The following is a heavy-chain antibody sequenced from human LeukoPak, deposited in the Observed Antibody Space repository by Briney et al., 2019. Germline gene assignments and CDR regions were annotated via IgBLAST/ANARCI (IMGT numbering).Heavy chain of an antibody. CDR2: INPSGGST. V-gene: IGHV1-46*01. J-gene: IGHJ4*02. Sequence: ASVKVSCKTSGYSFILYGISWVRQAPGQGLEWMGIINPSGGSTSYAQKFQGRVTMTRDMSTSTVYMELSSLRSEDTAVYYCASSGYSTYYFDYWGQGTLVTVSS. CDR3: ASSGYSTYYFDY. CDR1: GYSFILYG. D-gene: IGHD3-22*01.